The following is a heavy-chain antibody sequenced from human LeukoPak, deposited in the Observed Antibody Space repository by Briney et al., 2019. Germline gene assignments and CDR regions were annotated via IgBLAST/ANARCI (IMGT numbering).Heavy chain of an antibody. Sequence: GGSLKISCKGSGYSFTSYWISWVRQMPGKGLEWMGRIDPSDSYTNYSPSFRGHVTISADKSISTAYLQWSSLKASDTAMYYCARRYGSGSSIDYWGQGTLVTVSS. CDR2: IDPSDSYT. CDR3: ARRYGSGSSIDY. V-gene: IGHV5-10-1*01. J-gene: IGHJ4*02. D-gene: IGHD3-10*01. CDR1: GYSFTSYW.